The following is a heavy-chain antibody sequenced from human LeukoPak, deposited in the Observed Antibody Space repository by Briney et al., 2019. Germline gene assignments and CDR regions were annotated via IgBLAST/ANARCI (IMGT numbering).Heavy chain of an antibody. J-gene: IGHJ3*02. CDR1: GFSLTTNGMC. D-gene: IGHD6-19*01. V-gene: IGHV2-70*11. Sequence: SGPALVKPTQTLTLTCTFSGFSLTTNGMCVNWIRQPPGKALEWLARIDWDDDKYYSTSLKTRLTISKDTSKNQVVLIMTNMAPVDTATYYCARTHSRQYGEEAGSFGASDIWGQGAVVTVSS. CDR2: IDWDDDK. CDR3: ARTHSRQYGEEAGSFGASDI.